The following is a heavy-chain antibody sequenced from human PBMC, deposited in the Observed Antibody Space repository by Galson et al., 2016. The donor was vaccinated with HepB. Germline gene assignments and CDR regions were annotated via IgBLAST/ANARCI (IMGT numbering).Heavy chain of an antibody. D-gene: IGHD3-9*01. CDR1: GYNFSIYW. V-gene: IGHV5-51*01. J-gene: IGHJ6*02. CDR2: VYPGDSDT. CDR3: AEHSEYGILPGYPSNYKGLDV. Sequence: QSGAEVKKPGESLKISCKGSGYNFSIYWIAWVRQMPGKGLEWMGVVYPGDSDTKYSPSFQGPVTISADKSISTAYLQWTNLKASDTAMYYCAEHSEYGILPGYPSNYKGLDVWGQGTTVTVSS.